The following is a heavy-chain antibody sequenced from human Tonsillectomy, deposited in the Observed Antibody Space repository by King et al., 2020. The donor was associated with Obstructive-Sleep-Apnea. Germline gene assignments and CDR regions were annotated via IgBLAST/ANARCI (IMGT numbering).Heavy chain of an antibody. CDR3: ARGIAAHPYYFDY. D-gene: IGHD6-13*01. CDR1: GGTFSSYA. Sequence: QLVQSGAEVKKPGSSVKVSCKASGGTFSSYAISWVRQAPGQGLEWMGGSIPILGIANYAQKFQGRVTITADKSTSTAYMELSSLRSEDTAVYYCARGIAAHPYYFDYWGQGTLVTVSS. V-gene: IGHV1-69*10. J-gene: IGHJ4*02. CDR2: SIPILGIA.